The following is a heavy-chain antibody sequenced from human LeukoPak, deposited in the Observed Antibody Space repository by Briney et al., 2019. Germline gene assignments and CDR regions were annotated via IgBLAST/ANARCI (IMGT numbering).Heavy chain of an antibody. D-gene: IGHD3-9*01. CDR2: INSDGSST. CDR3: ARDGAVLRYFDWLPPVGNFDY. CDR1: GFTFSSYW. J-gene: IGHJ4*02. Sequence: GVLRLSCAASGFTFSSYWMHWVRQAPGKGLVWVSRINSDGSSTSYADSVKGRFTISRDNAKNSLYLQMNSLRAEDTAVYYCARDGAVLRYFDWLPPVGNFDYWGQGTLVTVSS. V-gene: IGHV3-74*01.